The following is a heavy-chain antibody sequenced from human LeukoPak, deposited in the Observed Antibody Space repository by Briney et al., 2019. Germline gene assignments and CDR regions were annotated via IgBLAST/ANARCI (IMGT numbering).Heavy chain of an antibody. Sequence: GGSLRFSCAGSGLTFINYWMTWVRQVPGKGLEWVANINRDGSGKYYLPSVRGRFTISKDDAKDSLYLQMDSLRPEDTAIYYCARVEYTVYGNLHWGQGTLVTVSS. V-gene: IGHV3-7*01. D-gene: IGHD6-6*01. J-gene: IGHJ4*02. CDR2: INRDGSGK. CDR1: GLTFINYW. CDR3: ARVEYTVYGNLH.